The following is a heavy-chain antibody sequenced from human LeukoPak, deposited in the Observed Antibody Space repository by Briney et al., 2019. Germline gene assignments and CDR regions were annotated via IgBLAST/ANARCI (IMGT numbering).Heavy chain of an antibody. Sequence: PSETLSLTCAVYGGSFSGYYWSWIRQPPGKGLEWIGEINHSGSTNYNPSLKSRVTISVDTSKNQVSLKLSSVTAADTAVYYCARTLYDSGGYYSYGAFDVWGQGTMVTVSS. J-gene: IGHJ3*01. CDR2: INHSGST. CDR3: ARTLYDSGGYYSYGAFDV. D-gene: IGHD3-22*01. CDR1: GGSFSGYY. V-gene: IGHV4-34*01.